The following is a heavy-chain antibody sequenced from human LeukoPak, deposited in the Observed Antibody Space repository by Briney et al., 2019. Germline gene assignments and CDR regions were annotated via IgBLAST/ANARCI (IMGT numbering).Heavy chain of an antibody. CDR2: ISYDGSNK. D-gene: IGHD1-26*01. Sequence: GGSLRLSCAASGFTFSSYAMHWVRQAPGKGLEWVAVISYDGSNKYYADSVKGRFTISRDNSKNTLYLQMNSLRAADTAVYYCARVGWANAFDIWGQGTMVTVSS. CDR1: GFTFSSYA. CDR3: ARVGWANAFDI. J-gene: IGHJ3*02. V-gene: IGHV3-30*04.